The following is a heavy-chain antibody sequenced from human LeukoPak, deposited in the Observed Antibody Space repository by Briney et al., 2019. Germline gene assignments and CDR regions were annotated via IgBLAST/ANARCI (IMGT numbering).Heavy chain of an antibody. D-gene: IGHD4-17*01. CDR2: IYSDNT. CDR3: AKDGNTYGDYVLADY. CDR1: GFTVSSNS. V-gene: IGHV3-66*03. J-gene: IGHJ4*02. Sequence: PGGSLRLSCTVSGFTVSSNSMSWVRQAPGKGLEWVSFIYSDNTHYSDSVKGRFTISRDNSKNTLYLQMNSLRAEDTAVYYCAKDGNTYGDYVLADYWGQGTLVTVSS.